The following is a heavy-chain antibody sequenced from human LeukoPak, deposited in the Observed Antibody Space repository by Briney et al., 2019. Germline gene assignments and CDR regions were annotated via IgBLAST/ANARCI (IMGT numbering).Heavy chain of an antibody. J-gene: IGHJ4*02. Sequence: PGGSLRLSCAASGFTFSSYAMHWVRQAPGKGLEWVAVISYDGSNEYYADSVKGRFTISRDNSKNTLYLQMNSLRAEDTAVYYCARSIVGANIDYWGQGTLVTVSS. D-gene: IGHD1-26*01. V-gene: IGHV3-30*04. CDR3: ARSIVGANIDY. CDR2: ISYDGSNE. CDR1: GFTFSSYA.